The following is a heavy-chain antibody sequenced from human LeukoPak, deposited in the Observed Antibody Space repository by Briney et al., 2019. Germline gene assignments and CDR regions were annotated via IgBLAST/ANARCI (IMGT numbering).Heavy chain of an antibody. Sequence: GGSLRLSCAASGFTFSSYAMSWVRQAPGKGLEWVSAISGSGGSTYYADSVKGRFTIPRDNSKNTLYLQMNSLKAEDTAVYYCAKLRWLQFAGWYFDYWGQGTLVTVSS. J-gene: IGHJ4*02. D-gene: IGHD5-24*01. CDR1: GFTFSSYA. CDR2: ISGSGGST. V-gene: IGHV3-23*01. CDR3: AKLRWLQFAGWYFDY.